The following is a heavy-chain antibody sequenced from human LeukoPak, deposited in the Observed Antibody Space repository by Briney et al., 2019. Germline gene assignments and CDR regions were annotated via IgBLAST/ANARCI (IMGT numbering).Heavy chain of an antibody. CDR3: ARSDEITMVRGALYYYYYYMDV. CDR2: MNPNSGNT. D-gene: IGHD3-10*01. V-gene: IGHV1-8*03. CDR1: GYTFTSYD. Sequence: ASVKVSCKASGYTFTSYDINWVRQATGQGLEWMGWMNPNSGNTGYAQKFQGRVTITRNTSISTAYMELSSLRSEDTAVYYCARSDEITMVRGALYYYYYYMDVWGKGTTVTVSS. J-gene: IGHJ6*03.